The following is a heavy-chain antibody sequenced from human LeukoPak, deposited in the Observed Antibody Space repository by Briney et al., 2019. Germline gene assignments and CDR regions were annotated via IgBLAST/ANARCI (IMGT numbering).Heavy chain of an antibody. CDR1: GFTFSSYA. CDR2: ISSSSSYI. CDR3: AREDFYYYYMDV. J-gene: IGHJ6*03. Sequence: GGSLRLSCAASGFTFSSYAMHWVRQAPGKGLEWVSSISSSSSYIYYADSVKGRFTISRDNAKNSLDLQMNSLRAEDTAVYYCAREDFYYYYMDVWGKGTTVTVSS. V-gene: IGHV3-21*01.